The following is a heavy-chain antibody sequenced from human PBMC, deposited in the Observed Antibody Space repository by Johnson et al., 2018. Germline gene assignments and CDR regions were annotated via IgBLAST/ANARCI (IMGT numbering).Heavy chain of an antibody. D-gene: IGHD3-10*01. J-gene: IGHJ3*02. CDR2: ISDSGSSA. CDR1: GFTFANYA. CDR3: AKEQISMDRGVGPLHI. Sequence: VQLVESGGGLVQPGGSLRLSCAVSGFTFANYAMNWVRQAPGKGLEWVAVISDSGSSAYFADSVNGRFTISRDNSKNTMHLQMNSLRAEDTAVYYCAKEQISMDRGVGPLHIWGQGTRVIVSS. V-gene: IGHV3-23*04.